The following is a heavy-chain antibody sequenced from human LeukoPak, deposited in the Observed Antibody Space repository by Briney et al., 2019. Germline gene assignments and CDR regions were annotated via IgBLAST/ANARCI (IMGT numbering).Heavy chain of an antibody. CDR1: GGSVSNTNYY. CDR3: ARHGVCTGTSCERFFDS. D-gene: IGHD2-2*01. J-gene: IGHJ5*01. Sequence: SETLSLTCTVSGGSVSNTNYYWAWIRQPPGMGLEWIASVSYSVTTYYSPSLKSRVTISVDTSRNQFTLTLNSVTAADTAIYYCARHGVCTGTSCERFFDSWGQGTLVTVSS. CDR2: VSYSVTT. V-gene: IGHV4-39*01.